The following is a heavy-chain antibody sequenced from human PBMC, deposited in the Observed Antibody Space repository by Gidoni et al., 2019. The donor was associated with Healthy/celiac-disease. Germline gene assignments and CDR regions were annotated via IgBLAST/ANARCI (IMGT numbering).Heavy chain of an antibody. D-gene: IGHD2-2*01. CDR2: INHSGST. V-gene: IGHV4-34*01. J-gene: IGHJ4*02. CDR1: GGSFSGYY. Sequence: QVQLQQWGAGLLKPSETLSLTCAVYGGSFSGYYWRWILPPPGKGLEWIGEINHSGSTNYNPSLKSRVTISVDTSKNQFSLKLSSVTAADTAVYYCARGLAQRYCSSTSCWGGRRGTKTDFDYWGQGTLVTVSS. CDR3: ARGLAQRYCSSTSCWGGRRGTKTDFDY.